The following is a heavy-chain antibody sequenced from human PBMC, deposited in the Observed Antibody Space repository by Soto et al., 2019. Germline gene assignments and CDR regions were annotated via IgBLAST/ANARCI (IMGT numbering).Heavy chain of an antibody. Sequence: GGSLRLSCAASGFTFSSYSMNWVRQAPGKGLEWVSSISISSSYIYYADSVKGRFTNPRDNAKNSLYLQMNSLRAEDTAVYYCAKLGSHVVVIPAIDYWGQGTLVTVSS. D-gene: IGHD2-15*01. J-gene: IGHJ4*02. V-gene: IGHV3-21*04. CDR1: GFTFSSYS. CDR2: ISISSSYI. CDR3: AKLGSHVVVIPAIDY.